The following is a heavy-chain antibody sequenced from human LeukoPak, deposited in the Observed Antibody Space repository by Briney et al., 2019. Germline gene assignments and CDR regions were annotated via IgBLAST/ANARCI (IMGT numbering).Heavy chain of an antibody. D-gene: IGHD3-22*01. J-gene: IGHJ4*02. CDR1: GGSISSYY. CDR2: INYSGST. V-gene: IGHV4-59*08. Sequence: TSSETLSLTCTVSGGSISSYYWNWIRQPPGKGLEWIGYINYSGSTNYNPYLKSRATISVDTSKNQFSLKLTSVTAADTAVYHCATLGFDSSGYAVFDYWGQGTLVTVSS. CDR3: ATLGFDSSGYAVFDY.